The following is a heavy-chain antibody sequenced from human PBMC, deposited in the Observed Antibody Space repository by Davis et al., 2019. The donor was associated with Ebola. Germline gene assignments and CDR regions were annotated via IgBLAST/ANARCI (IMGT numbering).Heavy chain of an antibody. CDR3: ARIRGVVVAVDYYYGMDV. D-gene: IGHD2-15*01. Sequence: ETLSLTCTVSGGSISSYYWSWIRQPPGKALEWLAHIFSNDEKSYSTSLKSRLTISKDTSKSQVVLTMTNMDPVDTAIYYCARIRGVVVAVDYYYGMDVWGQGTTVTVSS. J-gene: IGHJ6*02. CDR2: IFSNDEK. CDR1: GGSISSYYW. V-gene: IGHV2-26*01.